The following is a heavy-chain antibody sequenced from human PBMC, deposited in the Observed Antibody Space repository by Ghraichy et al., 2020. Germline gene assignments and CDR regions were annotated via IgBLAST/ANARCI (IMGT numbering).Heavy chain of an antibody. CDR3: AKGRSTTNHYDY. D-gene: IGHD2/OR15-2a*01. Sequence: GGSLRLSCAASGFTFSTYAMSWVRQAPGKGLEWVSALRGSGDSTYYADSVKGRFTISRDNSKNPLYLQMNSLSVEDTAVYFCAKGRSTTNHYDYWGQGTLVTVSS. V-gene: IGHV3-23*01. CDR1: GFTFSTYA. CDR2: LRGSGDST. J-gene: IGHJ4*02.